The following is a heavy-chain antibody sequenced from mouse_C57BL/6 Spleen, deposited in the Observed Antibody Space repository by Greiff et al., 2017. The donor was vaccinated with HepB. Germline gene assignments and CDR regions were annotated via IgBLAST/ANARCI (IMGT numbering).Heavy chain of an antibody. CDR2: INPNYGTT. CDR3: ARGKNDYGYYFDY. D-gene: IGHD2-4*01. J-gene: IGHJ2*01. V-gene: IGHV1-39*01. CDR1: GYSFTDYN. Sequence: VHVKQSGPELVKPGASVKISCKASGYSFTDYNMNWVKQSNGKSLEWIGVINPNYGTTSYNQKFKGKATWTVDQSSSTAYMQLNSLTSEDSAVYYGARGKNDYGYYFDYWGQGTTLTVSS.